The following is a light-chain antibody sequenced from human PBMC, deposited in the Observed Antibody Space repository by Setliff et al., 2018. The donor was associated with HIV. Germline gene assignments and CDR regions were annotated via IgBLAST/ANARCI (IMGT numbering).Light chain of an antibody. J-gene: IGLJ1*01. Sequence: QSVLTQPASVSGSPGQSITISCTGTSSDVGGYNYVSWYQQHPGKAPKLRIYDVSNRPSGVSNRSSGSKSGNTASLTISGLQAEDEADYYCSSYTSTSTLLVFGTGTKGTVL. CDR1: SSDVGGYNY. V-gene: IGLV2-14*03. CDR2: DVS. CDR3: SSYTSTSTLLV.